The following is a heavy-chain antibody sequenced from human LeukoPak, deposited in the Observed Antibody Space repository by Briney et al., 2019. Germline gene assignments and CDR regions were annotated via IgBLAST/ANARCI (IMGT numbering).Heavy chain of an antibody. D-gene: IGHD3-10*01. CDR2: IQYDGSNE. J-gene: IGHJ5*02. CDR1: RFTFSSYG. CDR3: ARAMVRGVTSWFDP. Sequence: PGGSLRLSCAASRFTFSSYGMHWVRQAPGKGLEWVAYIQYDGSNEQYADSVKGRFSISRDSSKNILYLQMNSLRAEDTAVYYCARAMVRGVTSWFDPWGQGTLVTVSS. V-gene: IGHV3-30*02.